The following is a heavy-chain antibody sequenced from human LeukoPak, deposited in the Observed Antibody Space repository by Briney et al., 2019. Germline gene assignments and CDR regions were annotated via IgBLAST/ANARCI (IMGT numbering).Heavy chain of an antibody. CDR3: AKDDGSATMGFDS. Sequence: ASVKVSCKASGGTFSNYAFSWVRQAPGQGLEWMGGIILIFRTTNYAEQFQGRVTITTDESTNTAYLDLSSLRSEDTAVYYCAKDDGSATMGFDSWGQGTLVSVSS. CDR2: IILIFRTT. J-gene: IGHJ5*01. D-gene: IGHD1-26*01. CDR1: GGTFSNYA. V-gene: IGHV1-69*05.